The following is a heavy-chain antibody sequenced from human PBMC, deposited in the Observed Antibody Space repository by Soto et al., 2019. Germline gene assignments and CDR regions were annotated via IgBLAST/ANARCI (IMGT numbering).Heavy chain of an antibody. Sequence: QVQLQQWGAGLLKPSETLSLTCAVYGGSFSGYYWSWIRQPPGKGLEWIGEINHSGSTNYNPSLRSRVTISVDMTKNQFSLKLSSVTAADTAVYYCARRRLRMVGWVDYWGQGTLVTVSS. CDR2: INHSGST. J-gene: IGHJ4*02. D-gene: IGHD1-26*01. CDR3: ARRRLRMVGWVDY. V-gene: IGHV4-34*01. CDR1: GGSFSGYY.